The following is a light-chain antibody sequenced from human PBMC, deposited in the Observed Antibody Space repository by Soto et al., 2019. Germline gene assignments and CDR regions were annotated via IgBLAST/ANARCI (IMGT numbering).Light chain of an antibody. CDR2: GAS. CDR3: QHRSIWPIT. CDR1: QSVSST. Sequence: EIMMTQSPSTLSVSPGERATLSCRASQSVSSTLAWYQQKPGQAPRLLIYGASTRATGIPARFSGSGSGTEFTLTISSLQSEDFAVYYCQHRSIWPITFGQGTRLEIK. J-gene: IGKJ5*01. V-gene: IGKV3-15*01.